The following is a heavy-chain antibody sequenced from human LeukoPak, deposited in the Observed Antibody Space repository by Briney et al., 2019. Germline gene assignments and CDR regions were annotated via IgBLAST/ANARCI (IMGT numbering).Heavy chain of an antibody. Sequence: TASETLSLTCTVSGGSISSYYWSWIRQPPGKGLEWIGYIYYSGSTNYNPSLKSRVTISVDTSKNQFSLKLSSVTAADTAVYYCARVNPEPYFDYWGQGTLVTVSS. CDR1: GGSISSYY. CDR2: IYYSGST. J-gene: IGHJ4*02. V-gene: IGHV4-59*01. CDR3: ARVNPEPYFDY.